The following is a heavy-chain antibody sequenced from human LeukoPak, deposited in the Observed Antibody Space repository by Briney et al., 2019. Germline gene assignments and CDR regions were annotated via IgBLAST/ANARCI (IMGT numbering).Heavy chain of an antibody. CDR2: INTNTGNP. CDR1: GYTFTSYA. CDR3: ASELHSGYSSGWSQTPANWFDP. J-gene: IGHJ5*02. Sequence: ASVKVSCKASGYTFTSYAMNWVRQAPGQGLEWMGWINTNTGNPTYAQGFTGRFVFSLDTSVSTAYLQISSLKAEDTAVYYCASELHSGYSSGWSQTPANWFDPWGQGTLVTVSS. D-gene: IGHD6-19*01. V-gene: IGHV7-4-1*02.